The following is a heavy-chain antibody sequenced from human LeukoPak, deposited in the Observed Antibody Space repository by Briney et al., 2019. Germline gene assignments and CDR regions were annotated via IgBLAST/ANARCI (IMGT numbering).Heavy chain of an antibody. CDR2: IIPIFGTA. CDR3: ARAGYSYDRFDY. V-gene: IGHV1-69*06. J-gene: IGHJ4*02. Sequence: GASVKVSCKASGNTFTSYAMNWVRQAPGQGLEWMGGIIPIFGTANYAQKFQGRVTITADKSTSTAYMELSSLRSEDTAVYYCARAGYSYDRFDYWGQGTLVTVSS. CDR1: GNTFTSYA. D-gene: IGHD5-18*01.